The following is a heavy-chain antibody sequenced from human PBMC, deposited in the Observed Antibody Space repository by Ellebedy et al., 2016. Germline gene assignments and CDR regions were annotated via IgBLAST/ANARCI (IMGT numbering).Heavy chain of an antibody. CDR1: GGSIRSYF. CDR2: IYTSGST. D-gene: IGHD1-26*01. Sequence: SETLSLTCTVSGGSIRSYFWSWIRQPPGKRLEWIGRIYTSGSTNYNPSLKSRVTMSVDTSKNQFSLKISSVTAADTAVYYCARNLYSGSYYSGWFDPWGQGTLVTVSS. V-gene: IGHV4-4*07. CDR3: ARNLYSGSYYSGWFDP. J-gene: IGHJ5*02.